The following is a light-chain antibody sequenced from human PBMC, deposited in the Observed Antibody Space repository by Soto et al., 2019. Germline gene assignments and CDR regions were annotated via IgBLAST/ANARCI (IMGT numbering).Light chain of an antibody. CDR3: QQYEKWPPSIT. CDR1: QPVNNN. CDR2: GVS. V-gene: IGKV3-15*01. J-gene: IGKJ5*01. Sequence: EIVLTQFPGTLSLSPGERATLSCRASQPVNNNLAWYQQKPGQAPRLLIYGVSTRATGISARFSGGGSVTEFTLTISSLQSEDFALYYCQQYEKWPPSITFGQGTRLEIK.